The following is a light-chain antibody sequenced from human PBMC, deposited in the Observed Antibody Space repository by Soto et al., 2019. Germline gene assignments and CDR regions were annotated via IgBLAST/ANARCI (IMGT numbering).Light chain of an antibody. CDR1: QSVSSN. V-gene: IGKV3-15*01. Sequence: EIVMTQSPATLSVSPGERATLSCRASQSVSSNLAWYQQKPGQAPRLLIYGASTRATGIPARFSGSRSGTEFTLTISSLKSEDFAVYYCQQYNNWPPLTFGQGTRLEIK. J-gene: IGKJ5*01. CDR2: GAS. CDR3: QQYNNWPPLT.